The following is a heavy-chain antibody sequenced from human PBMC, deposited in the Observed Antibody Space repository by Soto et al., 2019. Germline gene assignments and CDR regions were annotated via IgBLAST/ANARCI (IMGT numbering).Heavy chain of an antibody. Sequence: GGSLRLSCAASGFTFDDYAMHWVRQAPGKGLEWVSLISWDGGSTYYADSVKGRFTISRDNSKNSLYLQMNSLRAEDTALYYCARDSRYYGMDVWGQGTTVTVSS. J-gene: IGHJ6*02. CDR3: ARDSRYYGMDV. CDR2: ISWDGGST. CDR1: GFTFDDYA. V-gene: IGHV3-43D*03.